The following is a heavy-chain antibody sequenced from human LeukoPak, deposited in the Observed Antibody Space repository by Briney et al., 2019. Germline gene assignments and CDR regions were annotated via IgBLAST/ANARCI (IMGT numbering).Heavy chain of an antibody. V-gene: IGHV3-21*01. CDR1: GFTFSSYS. CDR3: ARAQDSSSCPFDY. D-gene: IGHD6-13*01. Sequence: GGSLRLSCAASGFTFSSYSMNWVRQAPGKGLEWVSSISSSSSYIYYADSVKGRFTISRDNAKNSLYLQMNSLRAEDTAVYYCARAQDSSSCPFDYWAREPWSPSPQ. J-gene: IGHJ4*02. CDR2: ISSSSSYI.